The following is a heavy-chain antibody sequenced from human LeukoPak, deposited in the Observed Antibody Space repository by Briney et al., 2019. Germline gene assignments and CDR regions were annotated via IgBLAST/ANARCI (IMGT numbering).Heavy chain of an antibody. J-gene: IGHJ4*02. CDR1: GGSISSSSYY. CDR3: ARRPYDFWSGYYYLYFDY. D-gene: IGHD3-3*01. Sequence: PSETLSLTCTVSGGSISSSSYYWGWIRQPPGKGLEWFGSIYYSGSTYYNPSLKSRVTISVDTSKSQFSLKLSSVTAADTAVYYCARRPYDFWSGYYYLYFDYWGQGTLVTVSS. V-gene: IGHV4-39*01. CDR2: IYYSGST.